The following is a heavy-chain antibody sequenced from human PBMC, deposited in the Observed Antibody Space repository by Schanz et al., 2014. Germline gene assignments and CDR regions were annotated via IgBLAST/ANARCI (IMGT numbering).Heavy chain of an antibody. Sequence: QVQLVESGGGVVQPGTSLRLSCAASGFTFRGHAMHWVRQAPGQGLEKVAVTSTDGTKTYYAASVRGRFTISRDKSKNTVYLQMNSLRSEDTAVYYCTRDRGALINHNDALDFGGQGTMVSVSS. D-gene: IGHD3-16*01. CDR2: TSTDGTKT. V-gene: IGHV3-30*04. J-gene: IGHJ3*01. CDR3: TRDRGALINHNDALDF. CDR1: GFTFRGHA.